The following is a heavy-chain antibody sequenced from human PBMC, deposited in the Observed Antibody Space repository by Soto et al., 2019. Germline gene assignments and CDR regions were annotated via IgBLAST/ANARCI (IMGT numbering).Heavy chain of an antibody. D-gene: IGHD6-19*01. CDR1: GYTFTGYY. Sequence: ASVKVSCKASGYTFTGYYMHWVRQAPGQGLEWMGWINPNSGGTNYAQKFQGWVTMTRDTSISTAYMELSRLRSDDTAVYYCAIGGGIIYSSGWSYFDYWGQGTLVTVSS. CDR2: INPNSGGT. J-gene: IGHJ4*02. CDR3: AIGGGIIYSSGWSYFDY. V-gene: IGHV1-2*04.